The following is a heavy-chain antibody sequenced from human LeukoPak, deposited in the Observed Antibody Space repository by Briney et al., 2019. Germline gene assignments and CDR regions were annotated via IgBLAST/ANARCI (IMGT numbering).Heavy chain of an antibody. D-gene: IGHD6-19*01. CDR2: IYPGNSDT. V-gene: IGHV5-51*01. CDR1: GYGFTSYW. J-gene: IGHJ5*02. Sequence: GESLKISCKGSGYGFTSYWIGWVRQMPGKGLEWMGIIYPGNSDTRYSPSFQGQVTISADKSISTAYPQWSSLKASDTAMYYCARHRGSDWSGGGVWFDPWGQGTLVTVSS. CDR3: ARHRGSDWSGGGVWFDP.